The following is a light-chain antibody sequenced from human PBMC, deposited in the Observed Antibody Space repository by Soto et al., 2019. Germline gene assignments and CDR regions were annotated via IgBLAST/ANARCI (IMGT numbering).Light chain of an antibody. Sequence: QLVLTQSPSASASLGASVKLTCTLSSGHSSYAIAWRQQQPEKGPRYLMKVNSDGSHSKGDGPPDHFSGSSSGAERYLPISRLQSDDEAHYYCQPWCTGIDAVFGPGTQLTVL. J-gene: IGLJ7*01. V-gene: IGLV4-69*01. CDR3: QPWCTGIDAV. CDR1: SGHSSYA. CDR2: VNSDGSH.